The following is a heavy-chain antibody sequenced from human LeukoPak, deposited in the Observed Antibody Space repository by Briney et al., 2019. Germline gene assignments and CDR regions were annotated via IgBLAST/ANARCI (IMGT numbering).Heavy chain of an antibody. CDR2: IYGGGNI. CDR1: GFTVSSNY. D-gene: IGHD5-24*01. J-gene: IGHJ4*02. CDR3: ARGAGYNYPYYFDY. Sequence: GGFLRLSCAASGFTVSSNYMNWVRQAPGKGLEWVSVIYGGGNIYYADSVKGRFTISRDNSKNTLYLQMNSLRAEDTAVYYCARGAGYNYPYYFDYWGQGTLVTVSS. V-gene: IGHV3-53*01.